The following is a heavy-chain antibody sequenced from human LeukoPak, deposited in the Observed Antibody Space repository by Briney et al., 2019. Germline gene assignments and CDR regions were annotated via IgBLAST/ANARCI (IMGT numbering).Heavy chain of an antibody. CDR2: IYYSGST. CDR3: ARVKDSRYDRAELDY. J-gene: IGHJ4*02. V-gene: IGHV4-30-4*07. Sequence: SETLSLTCAVSGGSISSGGYSWSWIRQPPGKGLEWIGYIYYSGSTYYNPSLKSRVTISVDTSKNQFSLKLSSVTAADTAVYYCARVKDSRYDRAELDYWGQGTLVTVSS. D-gene: IGHD3-22*01. CDR1: GGSISSGGYS.